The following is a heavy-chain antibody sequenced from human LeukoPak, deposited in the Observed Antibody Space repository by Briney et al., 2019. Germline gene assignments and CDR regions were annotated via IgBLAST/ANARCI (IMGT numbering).Heavy chain of an antibody. CDR2: IKQDGSEK. D-gene: IGHD4-17*01. CDR1: GFTFSSYW. J-gene: IGHJ4*02. CDR3: ARADYGDYISDY. Sequence: GGSLRLSCAASGFTFSSYWMSWVRQAPGKGLEWVANIKQDGSEKYYVDSAKGRFTISRDNAKNSLYLQMTSLRAEDTAVYYCARADYGDYISDYWGQGTLVTVSS. V-gene: IGHV3-7*03.